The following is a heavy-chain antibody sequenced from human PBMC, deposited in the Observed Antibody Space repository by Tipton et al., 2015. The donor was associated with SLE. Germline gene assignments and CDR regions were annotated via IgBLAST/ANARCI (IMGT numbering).Heavy chain of an antibody. J-gene: IGHJ3*02. Sequence: TLSLTCTVSGGSISSHYWSWIRQPPGKGLEWIGYIYYRGSTNYNPSLKSRVTISVDTSKNQFSLKLSSVTAADTAVYYCARHRREHYTSSSSAFDIWGQGTMATVSS. CDR2: IYYRGST. V-gene: IGHV4-59*11. D-gene: IGHD6-6*01. CDR3: ARHRREHYTSSSSAFDI. CDR1: GGSISSHY.